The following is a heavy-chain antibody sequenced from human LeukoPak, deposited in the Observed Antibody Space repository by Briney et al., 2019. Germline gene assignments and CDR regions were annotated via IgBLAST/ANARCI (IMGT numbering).Heavy chain of an antibody. CDR3: ARGSRPVYDFWAGWTVDY. CDR2: ISGSGGSI. V-gene: IGHV3-23*01. D-gene: IGHD3-3*01. CDR1: GFPSGLTFTNYA. Sequence: PGGSLRLSCGASGFPSGLTFTNYAISWVSQAPGKGLEWVSGISGSGGSIFYADSVKGRFTISRDNSKSTLYLQMNSLRAEDTAVYYCARGSRPVYDFWAGWTVDYWGRGTLVTVSS. J-gene: IGHJ4*02.